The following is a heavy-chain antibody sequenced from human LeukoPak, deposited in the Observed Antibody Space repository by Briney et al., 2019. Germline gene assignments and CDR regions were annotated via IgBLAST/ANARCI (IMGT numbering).Heavy chain of an antibody. CDR3: VKTYGMGSFSN. D-gene: IGHD3-10*01. Sequence: GGSLRLSCSASGFTFSSYAMHWVRQAPGKGLEYVSGLSSNGGYTYYADSVKDRFIIFRDNSKNTLYLQMSSLRAEDTAVYYCVKTYGMGSFSNWGQGTLVTVSS. CDR2: LSSNGGYT. J-gene: IGHJ4*02. V-gene: IGHV3-64D*06. CDR1: GFTFSSYA.